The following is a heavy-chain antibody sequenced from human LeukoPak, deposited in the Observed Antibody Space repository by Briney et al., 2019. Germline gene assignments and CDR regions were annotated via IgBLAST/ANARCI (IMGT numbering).Heavy chain of an antibody. D-gene: IGHD4-23*01. J-gene: IGHJ4*02. CDR1: GYTFTSYY. CDR2: INPSGGST. CDR3: ARAPADTTVVTVPLGY. Sequence: ASVKVSCKASGYTFTSYYMHWVRQAPGQGLEWMGIINPSGGSTSYAQKFQGRVTMTRDMSTSTVYMELSSLRSEDTAVYYCARAPADTTVVTVPLGYWGQGTLVTVSS. V-gene: IGHV1-46*01.